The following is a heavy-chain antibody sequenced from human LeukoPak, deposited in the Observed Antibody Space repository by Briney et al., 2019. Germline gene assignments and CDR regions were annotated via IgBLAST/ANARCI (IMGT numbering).Heavy chain of an antibody. Sequence: ASVKVSCKASGYTFTDYYMHWVRQAPGQGLEWMGWSNPNSGDTNYAQKFQGRVTMTTDTSMTTAYMELRRLRSDDTAVYYCARDGRIVGATLNFDYWGQGTLVTVSS. J-gene: IGHJ4*02. CDR3: ARDGRIVGATLNFDY. D-gene: IGHD1-26*01. V-gene: IGHV1-2*02. CDR2: SNPNSGDT. CDR1: GYTFTDYY.